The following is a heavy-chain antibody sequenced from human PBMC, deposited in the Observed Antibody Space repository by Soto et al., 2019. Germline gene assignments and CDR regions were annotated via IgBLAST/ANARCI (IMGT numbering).Heavy chain of an antibody. CDR2: ISYDGSNK. J-gene: IGHJ4*02. CDR3: AKGLSGAYSYGYWEGGFDY. V-gene: IGHV3-30*18. CDR1: GFTFSSYG. Sequence: GGSLRLSCAASGFTFSSYGMHWVRQAPGKGLEWVAVISYDGSNKYYADSVKGRFTISRDNSKNTLYLQMNSLRAEDTAVYYCAKGLSGAYSYGYWEGGFDYWGQGTLVTVSS. D-gene: IGHD5-18*01.